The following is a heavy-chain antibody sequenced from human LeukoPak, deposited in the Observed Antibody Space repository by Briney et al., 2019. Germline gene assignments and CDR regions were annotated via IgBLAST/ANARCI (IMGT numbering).Heavy chain of an antibody. Sequence: SESLSLTCTVAGGSISRYYGSWIRQPPGKGLEWIGYIDYGARHTYNPSLKSGVTISVATSENQSSLTLSHVVAAAPAVYYFAREGPYYDSSGYGPFDHWGQGTLVTVSS. J-gene: IGHJ4*02. V-gene: IGHV4-59*01. CDR1: GGSISRYY. D-gene: IGHD3-22*01. CDR3: AREGPYYDSSGYGPFDH. CDR2: IDYGARH.